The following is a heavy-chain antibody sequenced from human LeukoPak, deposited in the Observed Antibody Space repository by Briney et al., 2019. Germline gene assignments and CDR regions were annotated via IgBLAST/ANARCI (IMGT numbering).Heavy chain of an antibody. J-gene: IGHJ4*02. CDR2: ISASGDRI. Sequence: PGGSLRLSCAASGFPFTMYAMNWVRQAPGKGLEWVSDISASGDRIKYADSAKGRFTISRDNSKNTLYLQINSLRAEDTAVYFCAKGHGDYPGNYLHSRGQGTLVFVSS. D-gene: IGHD4-17*01. V-gene: IGHV3-23*01. CDR3: AKGHGDYPGNYLHS. CDR1: GFPFTMYA.